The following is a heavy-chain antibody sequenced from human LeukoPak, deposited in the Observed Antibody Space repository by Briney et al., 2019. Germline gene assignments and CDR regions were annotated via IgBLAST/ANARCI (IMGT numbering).Heavy chain of an antibody. CDR1: GFTFSSYE. J-gene: IGHJ3*02. V-gene: IGHV3-48*03. D-gene: IGHD3-22*01. CDR3: AKARGGSYYDAFEI. Sequence: GGSLRLSCAASGFTFSSYEMNWVRQAPGKGLEWVSYISSSGSTRYYADSVKGRFTISRDNSKNTLYLQMNSLRDEDTATYYCAKARGGSYYDAFEIWGQGTMVSVSS. CDR2: ISSSGSTR.